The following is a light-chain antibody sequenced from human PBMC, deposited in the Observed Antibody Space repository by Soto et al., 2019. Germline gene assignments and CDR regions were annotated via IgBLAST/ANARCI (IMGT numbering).Light chain of an antibody. CDR2: GAS. Sequence: EIVLTQSPGTLSLSPGERATLSCRASQSVSSSYLAWYQQKPGLAPRLLIYGASSTATGIPDMFSGSGSGTDFTLTISRLEPEDVAVYYCQQYGSSTTFGQGTKVEIK. J-gene: IGKJ1*01. CDR1: QSVSSSY. V-gene: IGKV3-20*01. CDR3: QQYGSSTT.